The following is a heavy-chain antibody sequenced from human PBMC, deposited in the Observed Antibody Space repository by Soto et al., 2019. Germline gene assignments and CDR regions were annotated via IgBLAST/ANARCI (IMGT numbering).Heavy chain of an antibody. D-gene: IGHD6-19*01. J-gene: IGHJ4*02. CDR2: ISSSGSTK. V-gene: IGHV3-48*03. Sequence: PGGSLRLSXAASGFTFISNGMNWVRQAPGKGLEWISYISSSGSTKYYADSVKGRFTISRDNAKNSLFLQMNSLTVEDRAVYYCARGYTGGWSRGGYFDYWGQGALVTVSS. CDR1: GFTFISNG. CDR3: ARGYTGGWSRGGYFDY.